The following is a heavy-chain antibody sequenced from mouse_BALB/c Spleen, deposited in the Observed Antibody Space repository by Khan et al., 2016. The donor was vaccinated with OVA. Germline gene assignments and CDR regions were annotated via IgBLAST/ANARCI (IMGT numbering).Heavy chain of an antibody. CDR2: INPSTGYT. V-gene: IGHV1-7*01. CDR1: GYTFTSYW. D-gene: IGHD1-1*01. CDR3: ARRTTVVDY. J-gene: IGHJ2*01. Sequence: VQLLESGAELAKPGASVKMSCKASGYTFTSYWMHWVKQRPGQGLEWIGYINPSTGYTEYNQKFKDKATLTADKSSSTAYMQLSSLTSEDSAVYYCARRTTVVDYWGQGTTLTVSS.